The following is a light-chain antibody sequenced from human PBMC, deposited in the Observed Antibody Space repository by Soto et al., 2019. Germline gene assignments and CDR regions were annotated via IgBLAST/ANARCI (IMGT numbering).Light chain of an antibody. J-gene: IGKJ1*01. CDR3: QHYNSYSGT. CDR2: KAS. V-gene: IGKV1-5*03. CDR1: QSLTGW. Sequence: DIHMTQSPSTLSASVGDRVTITCRASQSLTGWLAWYQQKPGRAPTLLISKASSLESGVPSKFSGSGSGTEFTLTITSLQPDDFATYYCQHYNSYSGTFGQGTKVDIK.